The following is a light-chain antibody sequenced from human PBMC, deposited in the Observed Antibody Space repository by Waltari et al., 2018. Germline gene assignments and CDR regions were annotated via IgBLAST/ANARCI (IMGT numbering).Light chain of an antibody. J-gene: IGLJ3*02. CDR2: EVS. CDR3: SSYTSSSTWV. V-gene: IGLV2-18*02. CDR1: SSDVGSYNR. Sequence: QSALTQPPSVSGSPGQSVTISCTGTSSDVGSYNRVSWYQQPPGTAPTLMIYEVSNRPSGVPDRFSGSKSGKTASRTISGLQAEDEADYYCSSYTSSSTWVFGGGTKLTVL.